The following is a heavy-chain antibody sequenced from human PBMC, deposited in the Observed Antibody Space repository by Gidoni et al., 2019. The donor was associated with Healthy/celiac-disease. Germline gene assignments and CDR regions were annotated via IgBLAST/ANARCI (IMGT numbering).Heavy chain of an antibody. CDR2: IYTSGST. J-gene: IGHJ5*02. CDR1: GGSLSRYS. CDR3: ARDLYDFWSGYVMEWNWFDP. D-gene: IGHD3-3*01. Sequence: QVQLQESGPGLVKPSEPLSLTCTVSGGSLSRYSWSWIRQPAGKGLEWIGRIYTSGSTNYNPSLKSRVTMSVDTSKNQFSLKLSSVTAADTAVYYCARDLYDFWSGYVMEWNWFDPWGQGTLVTVSS. V-gene: IGHV4-4*07.